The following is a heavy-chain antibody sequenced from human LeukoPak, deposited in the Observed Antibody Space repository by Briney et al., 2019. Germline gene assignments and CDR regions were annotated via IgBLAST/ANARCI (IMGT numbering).Heavy chain of an antibody. J-gene: IGHJ3*02. V-gene: IGHV1-46*01. CDR3: ARIRDGYNDAYDI. Sequence: GASVKVSCKASGYTFTKSYIHWVRQAPGQRLEWMGLINPGGDNTNYAQNFQGRVTMPSDTSARTVYMELSSMRSEDTAIYYCARIRDGYNDAYDIWGQGTVVTVPS. CDR1: GYTFTKSY. CDR2: INPGGDNT. D-gene: IGHD5-24*01.